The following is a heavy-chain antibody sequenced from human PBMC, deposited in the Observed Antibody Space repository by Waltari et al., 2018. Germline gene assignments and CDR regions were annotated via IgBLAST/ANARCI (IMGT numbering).Heavy chain of an antibody. CDR3: ARGAYYYDSTGPGRY. Sequence: QVQLVESGGGVVQPGRSLRLSCAASGFTFSSYGMHWVRQATGKGLEWVAVIWYDGSNKYYADSVKGRFTISRDNSKNTLYLQMNSLRAEDTAVYYCARGAYYYDSTGPGRYWGQGTLVTVSS. CDR2: IWYDGSNK. CDR1: GFTFSSYG. J-gene: IGHJ4*02. D-gene: IGHD3-22*01. V-gene: IGHV3-33*01.